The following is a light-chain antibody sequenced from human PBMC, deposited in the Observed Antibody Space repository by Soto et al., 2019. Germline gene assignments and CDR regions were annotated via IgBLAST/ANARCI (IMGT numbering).Light chain of an antibody. CDR1: SSNIGAGYD. CDR3: QSYDRSLSGWV. V-gene: IGLV1-40*01. CDR2: GNT. Sequence: QSVLTQPPAVSGAPGQRVTISCTGGSSNIGAGYDVHWYQQFPATAPKLLLYGNTNRPSGVPDRFSASKSGTSASLAITGLQAEDEADYYCQSYDRSLSGWVFGGGTQLTVL. J-gene: IGLJ3*02.